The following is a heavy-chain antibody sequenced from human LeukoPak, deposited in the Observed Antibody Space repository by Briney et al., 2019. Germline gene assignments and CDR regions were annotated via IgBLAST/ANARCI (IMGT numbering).Heavy chain of an antibody. D-gene: IGHD5-18*01. CDR3: ARGVNGYLQHDY. V-gene: IGHV4-59*01. J-gene: IGHJ4*02. CDR1: GGSISSYY. Sequence: SETLSLTCTVSGGSISSYYWSWVRQPPGKGLECIGYIYYSGSTNYSPSLKSRATISVDTSKNQFSLKLSSVTAADTAVYYCARGVNGYLQHDYWGQGTLVTVSS. CDR2: IYYSGST.